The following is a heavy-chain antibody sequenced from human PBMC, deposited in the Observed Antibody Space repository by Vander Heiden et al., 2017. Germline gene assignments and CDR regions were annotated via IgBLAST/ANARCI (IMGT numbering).Heavy chain of an antibody. J-gene: IGHJ4*02. V-gene: IGHV3-48*02. D-gene: IGHD2-15*01. CDR2: ISATGVTI. CDR1: GFPVSSYT. Sequence: EVQLVQSGGGLVQPGGSLRLSRGASGFPVSSYTLTWVRQTRGKGLEWISYISATGVTIYYSQSVEGRFTISRDNVKNSLYLQMNNLRDDDTGVYYCARDPKLYGAFGPYFDYWGQGVLVTVAS. CDR3: ARDPKLYGAFGPYFDY.